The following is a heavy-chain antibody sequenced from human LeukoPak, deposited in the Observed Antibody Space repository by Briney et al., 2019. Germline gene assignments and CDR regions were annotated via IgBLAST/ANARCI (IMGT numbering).Heavy chain of an antibody. Sequence: GGSLRLSCAASGFTFSSSGMNWVRQAPGKGLEWVSSISSSSDYIYYADLVKGRFTISRDNAKNSLYLQMNSLRAEDTAVYYCASSLTMIRGVPYYFDYWSQGTRVTVSS. D-gene: IGHD3-10*01. CDR3: ASSLTMIRGVPYYFDY. CDR2: ISSSSDYI. V-gene: IGHV3-21*01. CDR1: GFTFSSSG. J-gene: IGHJ4*02.